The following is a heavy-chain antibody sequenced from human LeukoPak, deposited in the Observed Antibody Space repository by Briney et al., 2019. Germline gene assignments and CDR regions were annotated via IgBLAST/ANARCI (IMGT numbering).Heavy chain of an antibody. CDR3: ARGKFQVVVAATRGFDP. D-gene: IGHD2-15*01. CDR1: GYTFTSYY. J-gene: IGHJ5*02. CDR2: INPSGGST. V-gene: IGHV1-46*01. Sequence: ASVKVSCKASGYTFTSYYMHWVRQAPGQGLEWMGIINPSGGSTSYAQKFRGRVTMTRDTSTSTVYMELSSLRSEDTAVYYCARGKFQVVVAATRGFDPWGQGTLVTVSS.